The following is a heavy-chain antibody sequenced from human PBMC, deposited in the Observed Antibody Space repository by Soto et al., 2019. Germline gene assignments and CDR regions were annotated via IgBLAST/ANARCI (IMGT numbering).Heavy chain of an antibody. CDR1: GGTFSSYT. D-gene: IGHD6-6*01. Sequence: GASVKVSCKASGGTFSSYTISWVRQAPGQGLEWMGRIIPILGIANYAQKFQGRVTITADKSTSTAYMELSSLRSEDTAVYYCARSTLPPDIAARPDDYYYYYYMDVWGKGTTVTVSS. J-gene: IGHJ6*03. CDR3: ARSTLPPDIAARPDDYYYYYYMDV. V-gene: IGHV1-69*02. CDR2: IIPILGIA.